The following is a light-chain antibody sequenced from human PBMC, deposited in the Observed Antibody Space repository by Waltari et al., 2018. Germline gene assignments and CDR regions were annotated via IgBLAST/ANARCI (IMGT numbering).Light chain of an antibody. CDR1: QDVTNH. Sequence: DTLMTQSPSSVSASVGDRVTITCRASQDVTNHLAWFQQKPGRAPKVLIFDVSTLQSGVPSRFSGSGSGTEFSLTISSLQPEDFATYYCQQGDSLPPTFGQGTKVEIK. CDR3: QQGDSLPPT. CDR2: DVS. V-gene: IGKV1-12*01. J-gene: IGKJ1*01.